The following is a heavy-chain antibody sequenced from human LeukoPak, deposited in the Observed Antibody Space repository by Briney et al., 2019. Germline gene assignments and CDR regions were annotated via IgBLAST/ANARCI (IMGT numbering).Heavy chain of an antibody. V-gene: IGHV4-30-2*01. D-gene: IGHD5-24*01. CDR3: ARGTGYTGWFDP. CDR1: GGSISSGGYY. J-gene: IGHJ5*02. Sequence: SETLSLTCTVSGGSISSGGYYWSWIRQPPGKGLEWIGYIYHSGSTYYNPSLKSRVTISVDRSKNQFSLKLSSVTAADTAVYYCARGTGYTGWFDPWGQGTLVTVSS. CDR2: IYHSGST.